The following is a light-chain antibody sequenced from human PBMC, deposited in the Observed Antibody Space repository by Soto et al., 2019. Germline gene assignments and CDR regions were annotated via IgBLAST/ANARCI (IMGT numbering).Light chain of an antibody. CDR2: DVS. CDR3: SSYTSSSTLVV. J-gene: IGLJ2*01. V-gene: IGLV2-14*01. Sequence: QSVLTQPASVSGSPGQSITISCTGTSSDVGGYNYVSWYQQHPGKAPKLMIYDVSNRPSGVSNRFSXSKSGXTASXTISGLQAEDEADYYCSSYTSSSTLVVFGGGTKLTVL. CDR1: SSDVGGYNY.